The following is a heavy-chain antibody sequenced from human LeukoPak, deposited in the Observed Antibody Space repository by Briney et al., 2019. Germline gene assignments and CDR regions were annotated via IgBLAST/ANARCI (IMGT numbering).Heavy chain of an antibody. D-gene: IGHD1-1*01. CDR2: IYSGGST. CDR3: ARESWNAKRYFDY. J-gene: IGHJ4*02. Sequence: GGSLRLSCAASGFTVRSNYMSWVRQAPGKGLEWVSVIYSGGSTYYADSVKGRFTISRDNSKNTLYLQMNSLRAEDTAVYYCARESWNAKRYFDYWGQGTLVTVSP. V-gene: IGHV3-66*02. CDR1: GFTVRSNY.